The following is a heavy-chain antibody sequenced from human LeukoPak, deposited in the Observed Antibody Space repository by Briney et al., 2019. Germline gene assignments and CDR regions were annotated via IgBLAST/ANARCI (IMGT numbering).Heavy chain of an antibody. V-gene: IGHV3-21*01. CDR1: GFTFGSYT. CDR2: ISSTSSYI. Sequence: GGSLRLSCSASGFTFGSYTMSWVRQAPGKGLEWVSSISSTSSYIYYADSVKGRFTISRDNAKNSLYLQMNSLRAEDTAVYYCARTYSSSWYDYWGQGTLVTVSS. D-gene: IGHD6-13*01. CDR3: ARTYSSSWYDY. J-gene: IGHJ4*02.